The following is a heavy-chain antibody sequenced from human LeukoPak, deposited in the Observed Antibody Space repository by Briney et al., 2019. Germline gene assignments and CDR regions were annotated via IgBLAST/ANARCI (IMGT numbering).Heavy chain of an antibody. CDR1: GGSINSGGYY. V-gene: IGHV4-31*03. CDR3: AREGPTIAAAGFDY. D-gene: IGHD6-13*01. J-gene: IGHJ4*02. Sequence: SETLSLTCTVSGGSINSGGYYWSWIRQHPGKGLEWIGYIYYSGSTYYNPSLRSRVTISVDTSKNQFSLKLSSVTAADTAVYYCAREGPTIAAAGFDYWGQGTLVTVSS. CDR2: IYYSGST.